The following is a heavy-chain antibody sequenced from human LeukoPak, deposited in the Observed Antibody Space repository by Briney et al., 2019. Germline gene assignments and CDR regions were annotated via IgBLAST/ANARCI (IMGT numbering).Heavy chain of an antibody. Sequence: GRSLGLSCAASGFTFSSYAMHWVRQPTGQGLEWVSTIGTASDTYYPGSVEGRFTLSRDNAKNSLYLQMNSLTAGDTAVYYCARGPPRGKYYYMDVWGKGTTVTVSS. CDR2: IGTASDT. J-gene: IGHJ6*03. CDR3: ARGPPRGKYYYMDV. D-gene: IGHD1-1*01. V-gene: IGHV3-13*01. CDR1: GFTFSSYA.